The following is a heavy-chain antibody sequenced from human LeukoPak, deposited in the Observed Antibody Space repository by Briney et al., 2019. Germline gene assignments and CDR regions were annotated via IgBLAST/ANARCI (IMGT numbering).Heavy chain of an antibody. D-gene: IGHD1-26*01. CDR2: IYSSGST. J-gene: IGHJ4*02. CDR3: AKSGGYGLIDY. CDR1: GASVSGSNYY. V-gene: IGHV4-39*01. Sequence: SETLSLTCAVSGASVSGSNYYWGWIRQPPGKGLEWIGNIYSSGSTYYNASLQSRVTISIDTSKNQFSLRLNSVTAEDTAMYYCAKSGGYGLIDYWGQGTRVTVSS.